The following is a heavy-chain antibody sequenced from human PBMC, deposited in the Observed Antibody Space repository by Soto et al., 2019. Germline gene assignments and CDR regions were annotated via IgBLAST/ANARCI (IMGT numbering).Heavy chain of an antibody. CDR3: AKVSDVDWLFW. D-gene: IGHD3-9*01. V-gene: IGHV3-11*05. CDR2: ISSSSSYT. J-gene: IGHJ4*02. CDR1: GFTFSDYY. Sequence: PGGSLRLSCAASGFTFSDYYMSWIRQAPGKGLEWVSYISSSSSYTNYADSVKGRFTISRDNSKNTLYLQMNSLRPEDTAIYYCAKVSDVDWLFWWGQGTLVTVSS.